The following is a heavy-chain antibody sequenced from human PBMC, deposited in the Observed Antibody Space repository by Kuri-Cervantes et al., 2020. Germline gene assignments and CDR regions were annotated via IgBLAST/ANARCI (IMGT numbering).Heavy chain of an antibody. CDR2: ISSTSNSI. V-gene: IGHV3-21*01. J-gene: IGHJ4*02. CDR1: GFTFSYYS. Sequence: GESLKISCAASGFTFSYYSMNWVRQAPGKGLEWVSSISSTSNSISYADSVKGRFTISRDNAKNSLYLQMNSLRAEDTAVYYCAKVSTAGYWGQGTLVTVSS. CDR3: AKVSTAGY.